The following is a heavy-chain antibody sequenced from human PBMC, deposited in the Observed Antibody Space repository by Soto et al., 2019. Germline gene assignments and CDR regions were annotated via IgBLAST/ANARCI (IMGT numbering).Heavy chain of an antibody. CDR1: GLSVSDNY. V-gene: IGHV3-53*01. Sequence: GGSLRLSCGASGLSVSDNYMGWVRQAPGRGLEWVSVMYAGGDTHYADSVKGRFSLARDDSKNTLSLQLNSLRVGDTAHYYCAKADGEQWLIPHLDNWGQGTQVTVSS. J-gene: IGHJ1*01. D-gene: IGHD6-19*01. CDR2: MYAGGDT. CDR3: AKADGEQWLIPHLDN.